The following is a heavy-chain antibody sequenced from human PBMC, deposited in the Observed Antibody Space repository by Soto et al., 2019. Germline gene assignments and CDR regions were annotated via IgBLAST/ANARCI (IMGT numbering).Heavy chain of an antibody. CDR3: ARRLQWQLRPLDS. CDR1: GFTFSDYY. Sequence: GGSLRLSCAGSGFTFSDYYMTWIRQAPGKGLEWVSYINTPSSAIYYADSVKGRFTISRDNAKNSLYLQMNSLRAEDTAVYYCARRLQWQLRPLDSWGRGTLVTVSS. D-gene: IGHD6-19*01. V-gene: IGHV3-11*01. CDR2: INTPSSAI. J-gene: IGHJ4*02.